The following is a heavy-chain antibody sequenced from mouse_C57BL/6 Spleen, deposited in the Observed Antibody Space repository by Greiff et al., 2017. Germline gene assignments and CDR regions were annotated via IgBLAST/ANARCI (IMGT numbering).Heavy chain of an antibody. Sequence: EVMLVESGGGLVQSGRSLRLSCATSGFTFSDFYMEWVRQAPGKGLEWIAASRNKANDYTTEYSASVKGRFIVSRDTSQSILYLQMNALRAEDTAIYYCARDGFYYDYDYQAWFAYWGQGTLVTVSA. V-gene: IGHV7-1*01. CDR3: ARDGFYYDYDYQAWFAY. J-gene: IGHJ3*01. CDR1: GFTFSDFY. CDR2: SRNKANDYTT. D-gene: IGHD2-4*01.